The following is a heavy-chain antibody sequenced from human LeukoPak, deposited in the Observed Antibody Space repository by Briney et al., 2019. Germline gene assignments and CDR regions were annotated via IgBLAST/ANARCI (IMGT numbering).Heavy chain of an antibody. CDR2: TNRDGSST. J-gene: IGHJ4*02. CDR1: GFTFSSYW. CDR3: ARDSVGWYIFDY. V-gene: IGHV3-74*01. D-gene: IGHD6-19*01. Sequence: GGSLRLSCAASGFTFSSYWMHWVRQAPGKGPVWVARTNRDGSSTAYADSVKGRFTISKDNAKNTLYLLMNSLRAEDTAVYYCARDSVGWYIFDYWGQGTPVTVSS.